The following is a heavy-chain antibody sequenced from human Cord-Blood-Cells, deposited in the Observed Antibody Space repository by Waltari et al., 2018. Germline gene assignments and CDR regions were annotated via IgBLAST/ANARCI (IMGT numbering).Heavy chain of an antibody. Sequence: QVQLVESGGGVVQPGRSLRLSCAASGFTFRSYGMHWVRQAPGKGLEWVAVISYDGSNKYYADSVKGRFTISRDNSKNTLYLQMNSLRAEDTAVYYCAKGSIKAPMVQGVDYWGQGTLVTVSS. J-gene: IGHJ4*02. V-gene: IGHV3-30*18. CDR2: ISYDGSNK. D-gene: IGHD3-10*01. CDR3: AKGSIKAPMVQGVDY. CDR1: GFTFRSYG.